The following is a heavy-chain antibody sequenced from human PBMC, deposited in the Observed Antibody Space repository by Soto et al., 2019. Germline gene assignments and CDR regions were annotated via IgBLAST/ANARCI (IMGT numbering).Heavy chain of an antibody. D-gene: IGHD6-13*01. CDR1: GRTFSSYA. CDR3: ARDLGSSGYVYYFYYGMDV. Sequence: PVKVSCKASGRTFSSYAISCVRQAPGQGLEWMGGIIPIFGTANYAQKSQSRVTITADESTSTAYMELSSLRSEDTALDYRARDLGSSGYVYYFYYGMDVWGQGTTVNVSS. CDR2: IIPIFGTA. V-gene: IGHV1-69*13. J-gene: IGHJ6*02.